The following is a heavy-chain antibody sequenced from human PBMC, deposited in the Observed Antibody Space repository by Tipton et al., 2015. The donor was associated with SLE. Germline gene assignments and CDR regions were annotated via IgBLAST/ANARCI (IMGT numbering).Heavy chain of an antibody. CDR1: GYSFTSQW. Sequence: QLVQSGAEVKKSGESLKISCKASGYSFTSQWIAWVRHIPGKGLEWMGSIYPGDSDTIYNPSFQGQATISADKSISSAYLQWSSPKASDTATYYCASRESFGWFDRWGQGTLVTVSS. V-gene: IGHV5-51*03. CDR3: ASRESFGWFDR. D-gene: IGHD3-10*01. J-gene: IGHJ5*02. CDR2: IYPGDSDT.